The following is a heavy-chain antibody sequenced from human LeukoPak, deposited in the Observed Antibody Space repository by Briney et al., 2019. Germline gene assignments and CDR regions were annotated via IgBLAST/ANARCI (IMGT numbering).Heavy chain of an antibody. Sequence: ASVTVSCKASGYTFTSYYMHWVRQAPGQGLEWMGIINPSGGSTSYAQKFQGRVTMTRDTSTSTVYMELSSLRSEDTAVYYCARDHLDTAMVYYYYYGMDVWGQGTTVTVSS. CDR1: GYTFTSYY. V-gene: IGHV1-46*01. CDR3: ARDHLDTAMVYYYYYGMDV. CDR2: INPSGGST. D-gene: IGHD5-18*01. J-gene: IGHJ6*02.